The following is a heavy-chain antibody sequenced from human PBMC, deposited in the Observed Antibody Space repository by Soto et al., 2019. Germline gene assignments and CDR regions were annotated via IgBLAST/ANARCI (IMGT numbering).Heavy chain of an antibody. V-gene: IGHV3-33*06. CDR3: AKSPEQWLVQDHAFDI. D-gene: IGHD6-19*01. J-gene: IGHJ3*02. CDR1: GFTLSSYG. CDR2: IWYDGSNK. Sequence: GVSLRLSCAACGFTLSSYGMHWVRQAPGKGLEWVAVIWYDGSNKYYADSVKGRFTISRDNSKNTLYPQMNSLRAEDTAVYYCAKSPEQWLVQDHAFDIWGKGTMVTVSS.